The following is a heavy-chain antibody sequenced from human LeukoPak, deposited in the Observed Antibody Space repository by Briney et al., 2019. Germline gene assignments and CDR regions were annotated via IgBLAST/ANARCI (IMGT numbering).Heavy chain of an antibody. CDR2: INPNSGGT. V-gene: IGHV1-2*02. CDR1: GYTFTGNY. CDR3: ARQAYCGGDCYYYYMDV. Sequence: ASVKVSCKASGYTFTGNYMHWVRQAPGQGLEWMGWINPNSGGTNYAQTFQGRVTMTRDTSISTVYMELSRLRSDDTAVYYCARQAYCGGDCYYYYMDVWGKGTTVTVSS. D-gene: IGHD2-21*01. J-gene: IGHJ6*03.